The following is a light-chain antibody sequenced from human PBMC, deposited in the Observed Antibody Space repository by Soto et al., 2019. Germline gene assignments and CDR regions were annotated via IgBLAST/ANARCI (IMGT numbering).Light chain of an antibody. CDR3: MQALQAPLT. CDR2: LGS. V-gene: IGKV2-28*01. Sequence: DIVMTQSPLSLPVTPREPASISCRSSQSLLNSNGYNYLDWYLQKPGQSPQLLIYLGSSRASGVPDRFSGSGSGTDFTLTISRVEAEDVGFYYCMQALQAPLTFGQGTKVDIK. J-gene: IGKJ1*01. CDR1: QSLLNSNGYNY.